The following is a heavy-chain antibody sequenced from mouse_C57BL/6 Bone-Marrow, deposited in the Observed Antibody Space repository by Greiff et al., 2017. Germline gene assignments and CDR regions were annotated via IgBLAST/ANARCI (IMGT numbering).Heavy chain of an antibody. J-gene: IGHJ4*01. D-gene: IGHD2-4*01. CDR2: IYPRSGNT. Sequence: VKVVESGAELARPGASVKLSCKASGYTFTSYGISWVKQRTGQGLEWIGEIYPRSGNTYYNEKFKGKATLTADKSSSTAYMEPGSLPSEDSAVYFCAGDYDTRSPYYYAMDYWGQGTSVTVSS. CDR3: AGDYDTRSPYYYAMDY. V-gene: IGHV1-81*01. CDR1: GYTFTSYG.